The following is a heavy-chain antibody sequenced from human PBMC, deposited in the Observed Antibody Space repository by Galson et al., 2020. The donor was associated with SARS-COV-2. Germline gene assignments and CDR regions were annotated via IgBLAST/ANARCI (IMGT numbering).Heavy chain of an antibody. CDR2: IIPILGIA. J-gene: IGHJ4*02. CDR1: GGTFSSYT. V-gene: IGHV1-69*02. CDR3: ARAANLLQIVAHFDY. D-gene: IGHD3-22*01. Sequence: SVKVSCKASGGTFSSYTISWVRQAPGQGLEWMGRIIPILGIANYAQKFQGRVTITADKSTSTAYMELSSLRSEDTAVYYCARAANLLQIVAHFDYWGQGTLVTVSS.